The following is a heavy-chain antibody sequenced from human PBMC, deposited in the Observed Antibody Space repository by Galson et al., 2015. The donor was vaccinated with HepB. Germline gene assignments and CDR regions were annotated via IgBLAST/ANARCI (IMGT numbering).Heavy chain of an antibody. D-gene: IGHD3-22*01. J-gene: IGHJ3*02. CDR2: ITPMFGRA. CDR1: GGTFSRYA. CDR3: ARERGSAMIVVVPHAFDI. Sequence: SVKVSCKASGGTFSRYAISWARQAPGQGLEWMGGITPMFGRANYAQKFQGRVTITADESTSTAYMELSSLRSEDTAVYYCARERGSAMIVVVPHAFDIWGQGTMVTVSS. V-gene: IGHV1-69*13.